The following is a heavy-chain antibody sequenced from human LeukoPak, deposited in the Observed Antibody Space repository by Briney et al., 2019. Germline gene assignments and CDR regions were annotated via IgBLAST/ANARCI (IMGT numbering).Heavy chain of an antibody. CDR2: INPNSGGT. CDR3: ARDRGRSSSWYAP. V-gene: IGHV1-2*02. J-gene: IGHJ5*02. D-gene: IGHD6-13*01. Sequence: GASVKVSCKASGYTYTAYYMHWVRQAPGQGLEWMGWINPNSGGTNYAQKFQGRVTMTRDMSTSTVYMELSSLRSEDTAVYYCARDRGRSSSWYAPWGQGTLVTVSS. CDR1: GYTYTAYY.